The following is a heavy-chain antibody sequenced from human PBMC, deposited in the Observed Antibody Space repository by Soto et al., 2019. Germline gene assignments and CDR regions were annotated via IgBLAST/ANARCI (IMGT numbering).Heavy chain of an antibody. V-gene: IGHV4-39*07. CDR2: IYYSGST. D-gene: IGHD2-15*01. CDR1: GGSISSSSYY. CDR3: ARVGGYCSGGSCYPVYFDY. Sequence: SETLSLTCTVSGGSISSSSYYWGWIRQPPGKGLEWIGSIYYSGSTYYNPSLKSRVTISVDTSKNQFSLKLSSVTAADTAVYYCARVGGYCSGGSCYPVYFDYWGQGTLVTVSS. J-gene: IGHJ4*02.